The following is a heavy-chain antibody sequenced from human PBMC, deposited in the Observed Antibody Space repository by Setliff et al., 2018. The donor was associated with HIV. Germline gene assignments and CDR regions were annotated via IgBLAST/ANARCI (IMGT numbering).Heavy chain of an antibody. CDR2: TDYTGNA. CDR1: GGSLSSSNNF. V-gene: IGHV4-39*01. D-gene: IGHD3-3*01. J-gene: IGHJ3*02. Sequence: SETLSLTCTVSGGSLSSSNNFWGWIRQRPGKGLEWIGTTDYTGNADYNTSLKSRLTISVDTSKNQFSLELTSVTAADTAVYYCARPLTTSFNFWGDAFAIWGQGTLVTVSS. CDR3: ARPLTTSFNFWGDAFAI.